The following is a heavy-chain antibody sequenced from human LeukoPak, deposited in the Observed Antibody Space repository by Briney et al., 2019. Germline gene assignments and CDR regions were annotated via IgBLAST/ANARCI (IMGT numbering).Heavy chain of an antibody. J-gene: IGHJ5*02. D-gene: IGHD3-22*01. Sequence: GASVRVSFTASGYTFTGYYMHWVRQAPGKGLEWMGGFDPEDGETIYAQKFQGRVTMTEDTSTDTAYMELSSLRSEDTAVYYCATDFYDSSGYPKGFDPWGQGTLVTVSS. CDR2: FDPEDGET. CDR1: GYTFTGYY. V-gene: IGHV1-24*01. CDR3: ATDFYDSSGYPKGFDP.